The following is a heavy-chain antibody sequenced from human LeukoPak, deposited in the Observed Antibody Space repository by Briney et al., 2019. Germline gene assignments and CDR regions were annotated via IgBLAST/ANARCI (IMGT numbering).Heavy chain of an antibody. CDR1: GGSFSGYY. CDR3: ARNYYDSSGYQNWFDP. D-gene: IGHD3-22*01. CDR2: INHSGST. J-gene: IGHJ5*02. Sequence: SETLSLTCAVYGGSFSGYYWSWIRQPPGKGLEWIGEINHSGSTNYNPSLKSRVTISVDTSKNQFSLKLSSVTAADTAVYYCARNYYDSSGYQNWFDPWGQGTLVTVSS. V-gene: IGHV4-34*01.